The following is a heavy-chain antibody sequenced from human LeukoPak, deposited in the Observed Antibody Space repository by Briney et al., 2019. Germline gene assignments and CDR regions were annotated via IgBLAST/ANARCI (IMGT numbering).Heavy chain of an antibody. V-gene: IGHV3-21*01. CDR1: GFSFSTYY. Sequence: PGGSLRLSCAASGFSFSTYYVNWVRQAPGKGLEWVSCISSSCTYIYYADSVRGRFAISRDNAKNSLYLQMNSLRAEDTAVYYCARENHGSFDYWGQGSLVTVSS. J-gene: IGHJ4*02. CDR3: ARENHGSFDY. D-gene: IGHD1-14*01. CDR2: ISSSCTYI.